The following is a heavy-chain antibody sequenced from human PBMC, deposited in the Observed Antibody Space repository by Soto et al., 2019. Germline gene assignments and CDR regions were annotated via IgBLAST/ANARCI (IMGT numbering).Heavy chain of an antibody. CDR1: GFTLSSYA. CDR3: ANLPSIAVAES. Sequence: EVQLLESGGGLVQPGGSLRLSCAASGFTLSSYAMSWVRQAPGKGLEWVSAISGSGGSTYHADSVTGRFTVSRDNSKNTLYLQMTSLRAEDTAVYYCANLPSIAVAESWGQGTLVTVSS. V-gene: IGHV3-23*01. J-gene: IGHJ5*02. CDR2: ISGSGGST. D-gene: IGHD6-19*01.